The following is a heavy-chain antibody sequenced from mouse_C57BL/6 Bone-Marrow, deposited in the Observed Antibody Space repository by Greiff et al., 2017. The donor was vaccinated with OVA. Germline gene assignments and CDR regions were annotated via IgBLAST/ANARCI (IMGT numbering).Heavy chain of an antibody. CDR3: ERGGDYDYFDY. J-gene: IGHJ2*01. V-gene: IGHV1-69*01. CDR2: IDPSDSYT. Sequence: QVQLQQPGAELVMPGASVKLSCKASGYTFTSYWMHWVKQRPGQGLEWIGEIDPSDSYTNYNQKFKGKSTLPVDKSSSTAYLPLSSLTSEDSAVYYCERGGDYDYFDYWGQGTTLTVSS. CDR1: GYTFTSYW. D-gene: IGHD2-4*01.